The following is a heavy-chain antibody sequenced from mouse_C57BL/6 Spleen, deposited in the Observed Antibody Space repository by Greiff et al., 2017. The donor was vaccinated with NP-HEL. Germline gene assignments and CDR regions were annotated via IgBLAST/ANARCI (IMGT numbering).Heavy chain of an antibody. J-gene: IGHJ3*01. CDR3: ARDYYGSSYGFAY. Sequence: QVQLKESGPELVKPGASVKISCKASGYSFTSYYIHWVKQRPGQGLEWIGWIYPGSGNTKYNEKFKGKATLTADTSSSTAYMQLSSLTSEDSAVYYCARDYYGSSYGFAYWGQGTLVTVSA. CDR1: GYSFTSYY. CDR2: IYPGSGNT. V-gene: IGHV1-66*01. D-gene: IGHD1-1*01.